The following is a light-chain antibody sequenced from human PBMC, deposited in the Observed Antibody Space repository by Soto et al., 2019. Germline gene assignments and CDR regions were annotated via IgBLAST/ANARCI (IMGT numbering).Light chain of an antibody. V-gene: IGKV1-39*01. J-gene: IGKJ2*01. CDR3: QQSDSTPYT. Sequence: DIQMTQSPSSLSASVGDRVTITCRASQSISSYLNWYQQKPGKAPKFLIYAASSLQSGVPSRFSGSGSGTDAAHTISSLQPEDFATYYCQQSDSTPYTVGQGTKVEIK. CDR2: AAS. CDR1: QSISSY.